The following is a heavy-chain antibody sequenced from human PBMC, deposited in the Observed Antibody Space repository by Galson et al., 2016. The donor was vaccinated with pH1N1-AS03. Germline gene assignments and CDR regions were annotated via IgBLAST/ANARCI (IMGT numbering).Heavy chain of an antibody. CDR3: ARGRIVVGVVGPGRVRDYFDP. CDR2: VIHGGSI. J-gene: IGHJ5*02. D-gene: IGHD3-22*01. CDR1: GGSVSGYG. Sequence: LTCAVYGGSVSGYGWSWIRQSPGKGLEWIGEVIHGGSIIYNPSLTSRVTISGDTSRNQFSLQLNSVTAADTAVYHCARGRIVVGVVGPGRVRDYFDPWGQGTLVTVSS. V-gene: IGHV4-34*01.